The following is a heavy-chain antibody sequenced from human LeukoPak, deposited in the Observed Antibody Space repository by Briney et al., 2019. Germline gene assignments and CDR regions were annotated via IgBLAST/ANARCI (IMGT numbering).Heavy chain of an antibody. Sequence: GGSLRLSCAASGFTFSSYGMHWVRQAPGKGLEWVAVISYDGSNKYYADSVKGRFTISRDNSKNTLYLQMNSLRAEDTAVYYCAKDGQHYDRKPYYFNYWGQGTLVTVSS. CDR1: GFTFSSYG. D-gene: IGHD3-22*01. CDR2: ISYDGSNK. V-gene: IGHV3-30*18. J-gene: IGHJ4*02. CDR3: AKDGQHYDRKPYYFNY.